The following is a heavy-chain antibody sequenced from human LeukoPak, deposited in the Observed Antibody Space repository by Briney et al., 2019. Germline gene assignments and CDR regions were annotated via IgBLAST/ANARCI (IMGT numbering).Heavy chain of an antibody. V-gene: IGHV3-23*01. CDR1: GFTFSSYA. Sequence: GGSLRLSCAASGFTFSSYAMSWVRQAPGKGLEWVSAISGSGGSTYYADSVKGRFTISRDNSKNTLYLQMNSLRAEDTAVYYCAKDLGIVLVINGSVYWGQGTLVTVSS. CDR3: AKDLGIVLVINGSVY. D-gene: IGHD3-22*01. CDR2: ISGSGGST. J-gene: IGHJ4*02.